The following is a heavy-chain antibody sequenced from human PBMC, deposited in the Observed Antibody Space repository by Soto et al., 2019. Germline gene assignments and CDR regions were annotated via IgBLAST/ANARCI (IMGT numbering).Heavy chain of an antibody. J-gene: IGHJ4*02. CDR1: GGSVSSGSYF. Sequence: SETLSLTCTVSGGSVSSGSYFWSWIRQPPGKGLEWIGYIYYSGNTNYNPSLKSRVTISVDTSKNHFSLKLTSVTAEETAVYYCARHDGSSSFDFDYWGQGPLVPVSS. CDR2: IYYSGNT. D-gene: IGHD6-6*01. CDR3: ARHDGSSSFDFDY. V-gene: IGHV4-61*03.